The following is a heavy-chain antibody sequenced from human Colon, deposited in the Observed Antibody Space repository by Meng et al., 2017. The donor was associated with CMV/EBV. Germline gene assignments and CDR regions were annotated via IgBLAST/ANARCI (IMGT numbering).Heavy chain of an antibody. Sequence: GESLKISCAASGFTFNDYSMSWIRQAPGKGLEWVSYISSSGSTIYYADSVKGRFTISRDNAKNSLYLQMNSLRAEDTAVYYCASVVIYSNFRGYWGQGTLVTVSS. CDR1: GFTFNDYS. CDR3: ASVVIYSNFRGY. D-gene: IGHD4-11*01. J-gene: IGHJ4*02. V-gene: IGHV3-11*01. CDR2: ISSSGSTI.